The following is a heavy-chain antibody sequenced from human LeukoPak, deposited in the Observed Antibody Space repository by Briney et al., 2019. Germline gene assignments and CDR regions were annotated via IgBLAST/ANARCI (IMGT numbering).Heavy chain of an antibody. CDR1: GFAFSSSP. D-gene: IGHD5-18*01. V-gene: IGHV3-64D*06. Sequence: PGGSLRLSCSASGFAFSSSPMHWVRQAPGKTLEYVSAISSGGRNAYYADSVKGRFTMSRDNSKNTLSLQMSSLRPEDTAVYYCVPHINYSYQYWGRGTQVTVS. CDR2: ISSGGRNA. J-gene: IGHJ4*02. CDR3: VPHINYSYQY.